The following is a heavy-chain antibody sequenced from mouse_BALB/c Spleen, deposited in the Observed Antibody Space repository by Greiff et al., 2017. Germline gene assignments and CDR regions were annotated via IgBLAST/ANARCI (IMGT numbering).Heavy chain of an antibody. CDR3: ARWLFAY. J-gene: IGHJ3*01. V-gene: IGHV1-7*01. D-gene: IGHD2-2*01. CDR2: INPSTGYT. Sequence: VQLQQSGAELAKPGASVKMSCKASGYTFTSYWMHWVKQRPGQGLEWIGYINPSTGYTEYNQKFKDKATLTADKSSSTAYMQLSSLTSEDSAVYYCARWLFAYWGQGTLVTVSA. CDR1: GYTFTSYW.